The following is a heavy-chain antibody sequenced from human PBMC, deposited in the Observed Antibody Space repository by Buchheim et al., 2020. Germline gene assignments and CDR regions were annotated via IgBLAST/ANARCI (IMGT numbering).Heavy chain of an antibody. D-gene: IGHD3-10*01. V-gene: IGHV4-34*01. CDR2: INHSGST. CDR1: GGSFSGYY. J-gene: IGHJ4*02. Sequence: QVQLQQWGAGLLKPSETLSLTCAVSGGSFSGYYWSWIRQPPGKGLEWIGEINHSGSTNYNPSLKSRVTISVDTSKNQFSLKLSSVTAADTAVYYCARDYKGNYYYGSGSYRGYFDYWGQGTL. CDR3: ARDYKGNYYYGSGSYRGYFDY.